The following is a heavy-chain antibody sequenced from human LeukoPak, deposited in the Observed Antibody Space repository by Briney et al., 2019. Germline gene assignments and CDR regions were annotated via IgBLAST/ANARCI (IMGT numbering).Heavy chain of an antibody. J-gene: IGHJ3*02. Sequence: GASVKVSCKASGGTFSTYGITWLRQAPGQGLEWMGGIIPMFDTADHAQKFQGRVTITADESTSTAYMELSSLRSEDTAVYYCARVGGGDGYNLGAFDIWGQGTMVTVSS. D-gene: IGHD5-24*01. CDR1: GGTFSTYG. CDR3: ARVGGGDGYNLGAFDI. CDR2: IIPMFDTA. V-gene: IGHV1-69*13.